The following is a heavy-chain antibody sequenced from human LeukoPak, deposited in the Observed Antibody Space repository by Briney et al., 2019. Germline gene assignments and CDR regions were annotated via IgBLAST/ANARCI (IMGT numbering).Heavy chain of an antibody. CDR1: GFTFDDYT. CDR2: ISWDGGST. D-gene: IGHD5-18*01. J-gene: IGHJ4*02. CDR3: AKDKRGYSYGFDY. Sequence: GGSLRLSCAASGFTFDDYTMHWVRQAPGKGLEWVSLISWDGGSTYYADSVKGRFTISRDNSENSLYLQMNSLRTEDTALYYCAKDKRGYSYGFDYWGQGTLVTVSS. V-gene: IGHV3-43*01.